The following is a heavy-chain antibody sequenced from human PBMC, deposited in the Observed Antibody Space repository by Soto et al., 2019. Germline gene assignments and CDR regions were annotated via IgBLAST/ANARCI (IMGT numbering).Heavy chain of an antibody. CDR2: IIPIFGTA. J-gene: IGHJ5*02. CDR3: ARHCSSTSCPLDWFDP. CDR1: GGTFSSYA. V-gene: IGHV1-69*01. D-gene: IGHD2-2*01. Sequence: QVQLVQSGAEVKKPGSSVKVSCKASGGTFSSYAISWVRQAPGQGLEWMGGIIPIFGTANYAQKFQGRVTITADDSTSTAYMELSSLRSEDTAVYYCARHCSSTSCPLDWFDPWGQGTLVTVSS.